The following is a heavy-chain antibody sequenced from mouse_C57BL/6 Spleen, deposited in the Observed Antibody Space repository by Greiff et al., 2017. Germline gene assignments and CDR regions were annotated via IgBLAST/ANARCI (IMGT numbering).Heavy chain of an antibody. CDR1: GYTFTSYW. CDR3: ARSGYPSPAWFAY. CDR2: INPSSGYT. Sequence: QVQLQQSGAELAKPGASVKLSCKASGYTFTSYWMHWVQQRPGQGLEWIGYINPSSGYTKYNQKFKDKATLTADKSSSTAYMQLSNLTYEDSAVYYCARSGYPSPAWFAYWGQGTLVTVSA. D-gene: IGHD6-1*01. V-gene: IGHV1-7*01. J-gene: IGHJ3*01.